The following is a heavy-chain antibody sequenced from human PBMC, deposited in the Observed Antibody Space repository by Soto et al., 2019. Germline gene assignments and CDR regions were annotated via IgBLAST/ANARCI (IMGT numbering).Heavy chain of an antibody. D-gene: IGHD6-19*01. Sequence: ASVKVSCKASGGTFSSYAISWVRQAPGQGLEWMGGIIPIFGTANYAQKFQGRVTITADESTSTAYMELSSLRSEDTAVYYCAREGRPYSSGWQATEYFQHWGQGTLVTVSS. CDR1: GGTFSSYA. J-gene: IGHJ1*01. V-gene: IGHV1-69*13. CDR2: IIPIFGTA. CDR3: AREGRPYSSGWQATEYFQH.